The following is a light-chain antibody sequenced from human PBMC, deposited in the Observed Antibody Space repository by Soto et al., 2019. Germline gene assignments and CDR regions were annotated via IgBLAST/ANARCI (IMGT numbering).Light chain of an antibody. J-gene: IGLJ1*01. Sequence: QSALTQPASVSGSPGQSITISCTGTSSDVGGYNYVSWYQQHPGKAPKFMIYDVSNRPSGVSNRFSGSKSGSTASLTISGLQAEDEADYYCSSYTTSNTRQIVFGTGTKLTV. CDR2: DVS. CDR3: SSYTTSNTRQIV. V-gene: IGLV2-14*01. CDR1: SSDVGGYNY.